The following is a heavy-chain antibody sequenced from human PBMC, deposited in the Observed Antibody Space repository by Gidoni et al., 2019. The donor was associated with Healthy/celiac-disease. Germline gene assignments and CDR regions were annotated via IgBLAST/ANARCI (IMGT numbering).Heavy chain of an antibody. Sequence: EVQLLESGGGLVQPGGSLRLPCEASGFTFSSYAMRWVRQAPGKGLEWVSAISGSGGSTYYADSVKGRFTISRDNSKNTLYLQMNSLRAEDTAVYYCAKDLLPGGIAVAYYYGMDVWGQGTTVTVSS. CDR1: GFTFSSYA. D-gene: IGHD6-19*01. CDR3: AKDLLPGGIAVAYYYGMDV. CDR2: ISGSGGST. J-gene: IGHJ6*02. V-gene: IGHV3-23*01.